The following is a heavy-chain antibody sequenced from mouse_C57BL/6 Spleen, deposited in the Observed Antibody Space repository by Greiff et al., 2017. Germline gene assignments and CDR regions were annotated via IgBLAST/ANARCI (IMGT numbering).Heavy chain of an antibody. CDR2: IHPNSGST. J-gene: IGHJ3*01. Sequence: VKLVESGAELVKPGASVKLSCRASGYTFTSDWMHWVKQRPGQGLEWIGMIHPNSGSTNYNEKFKSKATLTVDTSSSTAYMQRSSLTSEDSAVYYCAREYEYDPWFAYWGQETLVTVSA. CDR3: AREYEYDPWFAY. V-gene: IGHV1-64*01. CDR1: GYTFTSDW. D-gene: IGHD2-4*01.